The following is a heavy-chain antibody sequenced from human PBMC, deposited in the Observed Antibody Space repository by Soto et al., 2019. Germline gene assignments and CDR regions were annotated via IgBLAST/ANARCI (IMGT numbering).Heavy chain of an antibody. V-gene: IGHV3-20*01. Sequence: EVQLVESGGTVVRPGGSLSVSCGASGFTFDDYGMSWVRQAPGRGLEWVSCMNKDGGSIGYTYSGNGRFTISRDNAKNSLYLQMTSLRAECTALYHCASGWGSPFHFDHWGQGTLVTFAA. D-gene: IGHD1-26*01. CDR1: GFTFDDYG. CDR2: MNKDGGSI. J-gene: IGHJ4*02. CDR3: ASGWGSPFHFDH.